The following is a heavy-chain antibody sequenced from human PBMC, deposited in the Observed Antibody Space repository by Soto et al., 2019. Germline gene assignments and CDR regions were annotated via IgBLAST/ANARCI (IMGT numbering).Heavy chain of an antibody. V-gene: IGHV4-59*01. CDR2: IYYRGST. D-gene: IGHD3-22*01. Sequence: SETLSLTCTVSPGSLRSYYWSWIRQPPGKGLEWIGYIYYRGSTNYSPSIKSRVNISVDTSKNQFSLKLSSVTAADTAVYYCARGLLDSSGYYYLDYWGQGTLVTVS. CDR1: PGSLRSYY. CDR3: ARGLLDSSGYYYLDY. J-gene: IGHJ4*02.